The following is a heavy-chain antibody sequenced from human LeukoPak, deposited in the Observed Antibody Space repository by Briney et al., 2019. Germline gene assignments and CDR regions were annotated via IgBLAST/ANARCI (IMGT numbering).Heavy chain of an antibody. D-gene: IGHD1-26*01. Sequence: ASVKVSCKASGYTFSGFYIHWVRQAPGQGLEWMGWINPNSGVTNYAQKLQGRVTITRDTSIDTAYMQLSRLRSDDTAVYYCARDRVGATSRWGQGTLVTVSS. CDR3: ARDRVGATSR. V-gene: IGHV1-2*02. J-gene: IGHJ4*02. CDR1: GYTFSGFY. CDR2: INPNSGVT.